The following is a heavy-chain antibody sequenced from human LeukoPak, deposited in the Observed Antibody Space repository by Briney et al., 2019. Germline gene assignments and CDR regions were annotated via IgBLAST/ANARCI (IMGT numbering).Heavy chain of an antibody. CDR2: ISSSGSTI. Sequence: GGSLRLSCAASGFTVSSNYMSWVRQAPGKGLEWVSYISSSGSTIYYADSVKGRFTISRDNAKNSLYLQMNSLRAEDTAVYYCARGGGDCCPYYYGMDVWGQGTTVTVSS. CDR3: ARGGGDCCPYYYGMDV. V-gene: IGHV3-11*01. CDR1: GFTVSSNY. D-gene: IGHD2-21*02. J-gene: IGHJ6*02.